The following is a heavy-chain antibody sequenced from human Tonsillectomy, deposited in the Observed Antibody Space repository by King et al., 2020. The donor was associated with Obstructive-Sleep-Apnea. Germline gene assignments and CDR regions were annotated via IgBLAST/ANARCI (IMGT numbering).Heavy chain of an antibody. CDR1: GYTISNYG. Sequence: VQLVESGGGVVQPGRSLRLSCAASGYTISNYGMHWVRQAPGKGLEWVAIILYYGSNTYYADSVKGRFTISRDNSKNTLYLQMNSLRSEDTAVYYCASPDGSGSHPPYYDYWGQGTLVTVSS. D-gene: IGHD3-10*01. J-gene: IGHJ4*02. CDR3: ASPDGSGSHPPYYDY. V-gene: IGHV3-30*03. CDR2: ILYYGSNT.